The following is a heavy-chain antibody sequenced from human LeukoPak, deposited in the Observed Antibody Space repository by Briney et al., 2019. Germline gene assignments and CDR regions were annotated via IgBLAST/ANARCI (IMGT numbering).Heavy chain of an antibody. V-gene: IGHV4-59*01. CDR3: ARDTSTPLRHLRAFDI. D-gene: IGHD5-12*01. Sequence: SETLSLTCTVSGGSISTYYWSWIRQPPGKGLEWIGYIYYTGGTNYSPSLKSRVTISVDTSKNQFYLKLTSVTAADTAVYYCARDTSTPLRHLRAFDIWGQGTMVTVSS. CDR1: GGSISTYY. CDR2: IYYTGGT. J-gene: IGHJ3*02.